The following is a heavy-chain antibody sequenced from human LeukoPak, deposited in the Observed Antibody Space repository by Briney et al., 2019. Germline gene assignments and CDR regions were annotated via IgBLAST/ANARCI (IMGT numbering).Heavy chain of an antibody. D-gene: IGHD3-10*01. CDR1: GFTFSSYA. CDR3: AKGRRSYYYGMDV. J-gene: IGHJ6*02. CDR2: ISGSGGST. V-gene: IGHV3-23*01. Sequence: GGSLRLSCAASGFTFSSYAMRWVRQAPGKGLEWVSAISGSGGSTYYADSVKGRFTISRDNSKNTLYLQMNSLRAEDTAVYYCAKGRRSYYYGMDVWGQGTTVTVSS.